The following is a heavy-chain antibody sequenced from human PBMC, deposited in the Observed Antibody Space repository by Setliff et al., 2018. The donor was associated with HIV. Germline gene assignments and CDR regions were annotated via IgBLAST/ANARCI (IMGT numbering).Heavy chain of an antibody. Sequence: ASVTVSCKASGYTFTSYGISWVRQAPGQGLEWMGWISAYSGDTNYAQKVQGRVTLTTDTSTSTAYMELRRLRSDDTAVYYCARDAWVEFLEWTFYGMDVWGQGTTVTVSS. CDR3: ARDAWVEFLEWTFYGMDV. CDR1: GYTFTSYG. D-gene: IGHD3-3*02. V-gene: IGHV1-18*01. CDR2: ISAYSGDT. J-gene: IGHJ6*02.